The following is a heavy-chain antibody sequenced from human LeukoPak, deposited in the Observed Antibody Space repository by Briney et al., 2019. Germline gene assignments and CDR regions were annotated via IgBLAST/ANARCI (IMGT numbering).Heavy chain of an antibody. D-gene: IGHD2-15*01. Sequence: SSETLSLTCTVSGDSMSGYYWSWIRQPPGKGLEWIGYIYYSGSTNYSPSLKSRVTISVDTSKNQFSLKLSSVTAADTAVYYCARHRCSGGSCYPMNWFDPWGQGTLVTVSS. V-gene: IGHV4-59*08. CDR3: ARHRCSGGSCYPMNWFDP. CDR1: GDSMSGYY. J-gene: IGHJ5*02. CDR2: IYYSGST.